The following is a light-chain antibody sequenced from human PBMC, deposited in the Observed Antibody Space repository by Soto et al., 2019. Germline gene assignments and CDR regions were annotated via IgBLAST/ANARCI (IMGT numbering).Light chain of an antibody. V-gene: IGKV1-27*01. CDR3: QKYNSVPVT. CDR1: QDIGIY. CDR2: SAS. J-gene: IGKJ5*01. Sequence: QMTQSPSSLSASVGDRVTITCRASQDIGIYLAWYQQRPGTVPKLLIYSASTLQSGFPSRFSGSESGTDFSLTISSLQPEDVATYYGQKYNSVPVTFGQGTRLEIK.